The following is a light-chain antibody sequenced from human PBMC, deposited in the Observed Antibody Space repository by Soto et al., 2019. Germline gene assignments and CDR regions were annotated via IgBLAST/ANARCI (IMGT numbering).Light chain of an antibody. CDR1: QPVSSNF. V-gene: IGKV3-20*01. Sequence: ELVLTQSPGTLSLSPGESAALSCRASQPVSSNFLAWYQQKPGQAPRLLIYGVSSRASGIPDRFFGSGSGTDFTLTINRLEPEDFAVYYYQQYANSPSTFGQGTRLEIK. J-gene: IGKJ5*01. CDR2: GVS. CDR3: QQYANSPST.